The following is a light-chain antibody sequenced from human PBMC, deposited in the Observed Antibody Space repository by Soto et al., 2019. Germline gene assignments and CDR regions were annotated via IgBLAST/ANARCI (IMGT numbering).Light chain of an antibody. J-gene: IGKJ1*01. CDR1: QGISSS. Sequence: AIRMTQSPSSFSASTGDRVTITCRASQGISSSLAWYQQKPGKAPKLLIYAASTLQSGVPSRFSGSGSGTDVTLTISCLQAEDFATYYCQQYYSYPFGTFGQGTKVEIK. V-gene: IGKV1-8*01. CDR2: AAS. CDR3: QQYYSYPFGT.